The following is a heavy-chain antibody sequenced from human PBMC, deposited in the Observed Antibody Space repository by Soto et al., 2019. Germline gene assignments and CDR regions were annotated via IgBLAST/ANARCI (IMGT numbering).Heavy chain of an antibody. Sequence: ASVKVSCKASGYTFTTYYMHWVRQAPGQGLEWMGIINPSGGSTRYAQKFQGRVTMTRDTSTSTVYMELSSLKSEDTAVYYCARGLIYDSSGYYFDYWGQGTLVTVSA. CDR1: GYTFTTYY. J-gene: IGHJ4*02. V-gene: IGHV1-46*01. CDR3: ARGLIYDSSGYYFDY. D-gene: IGHD3-22*01. CDR2: INPSGGST.